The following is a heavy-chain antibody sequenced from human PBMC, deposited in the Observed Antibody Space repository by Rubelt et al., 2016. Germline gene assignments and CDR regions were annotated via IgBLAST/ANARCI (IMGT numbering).Heavy chain of an antibody. D-gene: IGHD3-10*01. CDR1: GFTVSSSY. J-gene: IGHJ4*02. V-gene: IGHV3-53*01. CDR3: ARVIYFGPGSYFDF. CDR2: IYSGAST. Sequence: QPGGSLKLSCAASGFTVSSSYMSWVRQPPGKGLEWVSVIYSGASTYYADSLKGRFTISRDNSKNTLFLQMNSLRAEDTAVYYCARVIYFGPGSYFDFWGQGTLVTVSS.